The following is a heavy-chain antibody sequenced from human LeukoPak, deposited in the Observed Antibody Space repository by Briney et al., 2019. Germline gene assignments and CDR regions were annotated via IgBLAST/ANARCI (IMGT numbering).Heavy chain of an antibody. D-gene: IGHD2-15*01. J-gene: IGHJ3*02. CDR3: VKALGYCSGGSCLAFDI. V-gene: IGHV3-64D*06. CDR1: GFTFSNYA. Sequence: GVSLRLSCSASGFTFSNYAMHWVRQAPGKGREYVSATSSNGGSTYYADSVKVRFTISRDNSKNTLYLQMSSLRAEDTAVYYCVKALGYCSGGSCLAFDIWGQGTMVTVSS. CDR2: TSSNGGST.